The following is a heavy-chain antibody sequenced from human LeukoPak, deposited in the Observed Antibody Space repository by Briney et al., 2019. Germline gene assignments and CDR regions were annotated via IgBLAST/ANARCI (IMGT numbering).Heavy chain of an antibody. Sequence: ASVKVSCKASGYTFTGYYMHWVRQAPGQGLEWMGWINPNSGGTNYALKFQGRVTMTRDAAISTAYMELSRLRSDDTAVYYCARDMRVEWIHYNYGMDVWGQGTTVTVSS. J-gene: IGHJ6*02. CDR3: ARDMRVEWIHYNYGMDV. CDR1: GYTFTGYY. V-gene: IGHV1-2*02. D-gene: IGHD3-22*01. CDR2: INPNSGGT.